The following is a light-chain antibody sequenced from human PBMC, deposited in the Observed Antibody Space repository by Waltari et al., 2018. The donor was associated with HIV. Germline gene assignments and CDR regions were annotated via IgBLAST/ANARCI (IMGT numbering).Light chain of an antibody. J-gene: IGLJ2*01. Sequence: QSALTQPASVSGSPGQSITISCTGTSSDVGSYNLVSWYQQHPGKAPKVMIYEGSKRPSGVSNRFSGSKSGNTASLTISGLQAEDEAGYYCCSYAGSSPVLFGGGTKLTVL. CDR3: CSYAGSSPVL. CDR2: EGS. V-gene: IGLV2-23*01. CDR1: SSDVGSYNL.